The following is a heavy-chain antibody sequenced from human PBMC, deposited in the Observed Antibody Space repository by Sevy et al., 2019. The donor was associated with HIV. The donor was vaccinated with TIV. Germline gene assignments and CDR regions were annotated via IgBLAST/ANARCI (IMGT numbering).Heavy chain of an antibody. J-gene: IGHJ4*02. Sequence: GGSLRLSCAASGFTFSSYSMNWVRQAPGKGLEWVSYISSISRTIYYSDSVRGRFTISRDNAKNSLYLQMNSLRDEDTAVYYCATLFHYSSQFDCWGQGTLVTVSS. CDR3: ATLFHYSSQFDC. CDR1: GFTFSSYS. V-gene: IGHV3-48*02. CDR2: ISSISRTI. D-gene: IGHD4-4*01.